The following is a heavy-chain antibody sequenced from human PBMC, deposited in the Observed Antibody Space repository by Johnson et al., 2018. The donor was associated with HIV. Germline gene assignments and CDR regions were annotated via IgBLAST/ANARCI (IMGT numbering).Heavy chain of an antibody. J-gene: IGHJ3*02. Sequence: VQLVESGGGVVRPGGSLRLSCAASGFTFDDYGMSWVRQAPGKGLEWVSVIYCGGTTYYADSVKGRFTISRDNSKNTLYLQMTSLRAEDTAVYYCAREKIRAFDIWGQGTMVTVSS. CDR3: AREKIRAFDI. CDR2: IYCGGTT. CDR1: GFTFDDYG. V-gene: IGHV3-66*01.